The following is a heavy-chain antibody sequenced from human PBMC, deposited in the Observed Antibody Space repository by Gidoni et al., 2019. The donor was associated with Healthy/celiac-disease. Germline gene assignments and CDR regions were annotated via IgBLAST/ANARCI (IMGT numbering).Heavy chain of an antibody. CDR3: AKHWNNWNYEAHFDY. D-gene: IGHD1-7*01. CDR2: ISGSGVST. CDR1: GCPFSSYA. Sequence: EVQLVESGGGLVQPGGSLRLYFAASGCPFSSYAMRWVRQAPGKGLELVSAISGSGVSTDYADSVKGRFTISRDNSKNTLYLKMNSLRAEDTAVYYCAKHWNNWNYEAHFDYWGQGTLVTVSS. J-gene: IGHJ4*02. V-gene: IGHV3-23*04.